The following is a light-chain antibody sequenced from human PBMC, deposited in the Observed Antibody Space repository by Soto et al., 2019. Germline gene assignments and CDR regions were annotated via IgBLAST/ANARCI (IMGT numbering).Light chain of an antibody. J-gene: IGLJ2*01. V-gene: IGLV3-25*03. CDR1: ALTKQY. CDR2: KDS. CDR3: QSADSSGTYVI. Sequence: SYELTQPPSVSVSPGQTARITCSGDALTKQYAYWYQQKPGQAPVVVIYKDSDRPSGIPERFSGSTSGTTVTLTISGVQAEDEADYYCQSADSSGTYVIFGGGTQLTVL.